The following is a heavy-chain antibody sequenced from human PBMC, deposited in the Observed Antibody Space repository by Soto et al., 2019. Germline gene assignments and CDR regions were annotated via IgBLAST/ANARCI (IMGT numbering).Heavy chain of an antibody. D-gene: IGHD5-12*01. Sequence: GGSLRLSCAASGLTFSDYYMSWIRQAPGKGLEYISYISSSSGSTNYADSVKGRFTISRDNAKNSLYLQMSSLRAEDTAVYYRARDRGGYDRLYYYHGMDVWGQGTTVTVSS. CDR2: ISSSSGST. V-gene: IGHV3-11*06. CDR1: GLTFSDYY. J-gene: IGHJ6*02. CDR3: ARDRGGYDRLYYYHGMDV.